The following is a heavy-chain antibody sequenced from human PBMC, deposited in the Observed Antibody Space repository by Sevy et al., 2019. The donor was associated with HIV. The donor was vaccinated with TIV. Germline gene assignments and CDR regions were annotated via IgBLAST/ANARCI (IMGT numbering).Heavy chain of an antibody. J-gene: IGHJ4*02. Sequence: GESLKISCQGSGYSFTSHWIGWVRHMPGKGLEWMGIIFPDDSDTKYSPSFQGQVTFSADKSINTAYLQLSCLKASDTDMYYYATSRSGYFDSSGYYIYWGQGTLVTVSS. D-gene: IGHD3-22*01. CDR2: IFPDDSDT. CDR1: GYSFTSHW. V-gene: IGHV5-51*01. CDR3: ATSRSGYFDSSGYYIY.